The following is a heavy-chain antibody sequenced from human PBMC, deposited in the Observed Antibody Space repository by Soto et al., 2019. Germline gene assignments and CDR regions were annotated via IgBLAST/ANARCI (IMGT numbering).Heavy chain of an antibody. CDR2: ISYDGSNK. CDR3: AKDLGYDSSWDYYYYGMDV. D-gene: IGHD3-22*01. J-gene: IGHJ6*02. Sequence: GGSLRLSCAASGFTFSSYGMHWVRQAPGKGLEWVAVISYDGSNKYYADSVKGRFTISRDNSKNTLYLQMNSLRAEDTAVYYCAKDLGYDSSWDYYYYGMDVWGQGTTVTVSS. CDR1: GFTFSSYG. V-gene: IGHV3-30*18.